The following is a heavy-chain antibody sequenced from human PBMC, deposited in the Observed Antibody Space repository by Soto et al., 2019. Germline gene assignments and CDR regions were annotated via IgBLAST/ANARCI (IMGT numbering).Heavy chain of an antibody. V-gene: IGHV1-2*04. J-gene: IGHJ3*02. CDR2: INPNSGGT. D-gene: IGHD4-17*01. Sequence: QVQLVQSGAEVKKPGASVKVSCKASGYTFTGHYIHWVRQAPGQGLEWMGWINPNSGGTNYAQKFQGWVTMTRDRSISTAYMELGRLRSDDTAVYYCARDSGVTTGAFDTWGQGTMVTVPS. CDR3: ARDSGVTTGAFDT. CDR1: GYTFTGHY.